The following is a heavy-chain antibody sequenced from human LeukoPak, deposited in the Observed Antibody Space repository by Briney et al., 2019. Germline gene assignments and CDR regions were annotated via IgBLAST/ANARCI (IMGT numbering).Heavy chain of an antibody. D-gene: IGHD6-13*01. Sequence: SVKVSCKASGGTFNNFGISWVRQAPGQGLEWMGVIIPILTTTHYAQKFKGRVTIIADESTSTASLEQSSLTSEDTAVYYCARDPLAASAPGYFDYWGQGTLVTVSS. CDR3: ARDPLAASAPGYFDY. V-gene: IGHV1-69*01. CDR1: GGTFNNFG. J-gene: IGHJ4*02. CDR2: IIPILTTT.